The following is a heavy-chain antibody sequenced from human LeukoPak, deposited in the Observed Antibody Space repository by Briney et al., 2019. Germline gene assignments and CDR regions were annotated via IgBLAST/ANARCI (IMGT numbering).Heavy chain of an antibody. V-gene: IGHV4-39*01. CDR1: GGSISSSSYY. CDR2: IYYSGST. J-gene: IGHJ6*02. CDR3: ARQVSGWYLYYYGMDV. D-gene: IGHD6-19*01. Sequence: PSETLSLTCTVSGGSISSSSYYWGWIRQPPGKGLEWIGSIYYSGSTYYNPSLKSRVTISVDTSKIQFSLKLSSVTAADTAVYYCARQVSGWYLYYYGMDVWGQGTTVTVSS.